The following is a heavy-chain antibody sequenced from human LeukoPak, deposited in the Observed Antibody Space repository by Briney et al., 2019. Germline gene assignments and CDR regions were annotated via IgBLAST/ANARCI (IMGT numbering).Heavy chain of an antibody. CDR3: ASSRGYDVGGYFDY. V-gene: IGHV1-3*03. D-gene: IGHD5-12*01. J-gene: IGHJ4*02. CDR2: INGDNAHT. CDR1: GYTFTNYA. Sequence: ASVKVSCKTSGYTFTNYAIHWLRQAPGQRPEWMGCINGDNAHTQYSQRFQGRVTITRDTSAGTAYMELSSLTSEDMAVFYCASSRGYDVGGYFDYWGQGTLVTVSS.